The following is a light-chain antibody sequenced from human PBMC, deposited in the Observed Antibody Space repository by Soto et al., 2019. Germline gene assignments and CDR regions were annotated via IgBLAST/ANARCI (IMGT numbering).Light chain of an antibody. CDR2: DAS. CDR1: QSVSSN. Sequence: DIVLTQSPGTLSLSPVERATLSCRASQSVSSNHLAWYQQKPGQAPRLLIYDASNRATGIPARFSGSGSGTDFTLTISSLEPEDFAVYYCQQRSNWPPTFGQGTRLEIK. V-gene: IGKV3-11*01. CDR3: QQRSNWPPT. J-gene: IGKJ5*01.